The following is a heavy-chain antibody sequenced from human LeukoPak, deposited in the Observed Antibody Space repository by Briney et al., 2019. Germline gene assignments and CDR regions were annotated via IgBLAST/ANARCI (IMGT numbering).Heavy chain of an antibody. V-gene: IGHV4-34*01. CDR2: INHRGSS. J-gene: IGHJ4*02. D-gene: IGHD2-15*01. CDR1: GESFSSYF. Sequence: SETLSLTCAVYGESFSSYFWNWIRQAPGKPLEYMWEINHRGSSHYNPSLKTRVTLSVDTSKNQFSLKLTSVTAADTAVYFCARGSSFDGYCSAGACDAGYYDSWGQGTPVTVSS. CDR3: ARGSSFDGYCSAGACDAGYYDS.